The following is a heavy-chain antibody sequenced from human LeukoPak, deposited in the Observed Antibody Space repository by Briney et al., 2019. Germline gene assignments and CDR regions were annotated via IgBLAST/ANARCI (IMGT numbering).Heavy chain of an antibody. Sequence: ASVKVSCKASGYTFTGYYMHWVRQAPGQGLEGMGWINPNSGGTNYAQKFQGRVTMTRDTSISTAYMELSRLRSDDTAVYYCARDRKYDFWSGSDYWGQGTLVTVSS. CDR1: GYTFTGYY. V-gene: IGHV1-2*02. J-gene: IGHJ4*02. D-gene: IGHD3-3*01. CDR2: INPNSGGT. CDR3: ARDRKYDFWSGSDY.